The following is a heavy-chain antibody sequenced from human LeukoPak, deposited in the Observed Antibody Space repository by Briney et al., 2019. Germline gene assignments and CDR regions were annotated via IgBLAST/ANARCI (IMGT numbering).Heavy chain of an antibody. CDR3: ARRMKLAAKGDAFDI. CDR1: GDSINSDY. Sequence: PSQTLSLTCTVSGDSINSDYWNWIRQPPGKGLEWIGFIYYSGSTNYNPSLKSRVTISVDASRKHFSLKLNSVTAGDTAVYYCARRMKLAAKGDAFDIWGQGTMVTVSS. J-gene: IGHJ3*02. D-gene: IGHD2-15*01. V-gene: IGHV4-59*08. CDR2: IYYSGST.